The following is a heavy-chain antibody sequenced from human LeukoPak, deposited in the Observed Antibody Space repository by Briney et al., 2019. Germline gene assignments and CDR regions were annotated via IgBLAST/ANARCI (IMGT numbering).Heavy chain of an antibody. V-gene: IGHV4-59*08. D-gene: IGHD6-19*01. CDR3: ARHRTSGWGLDY. Sequence: SETLSLTCTVSGDSINAYYWGWIRQPPGKGLEWIGYIYFSGTTKYNPSLESRVTISVDTSKNQFSLKLSSVTAADTAVYYCARHRTSGWGLDYWGQGTHVTVS. CDR2: IYFSGTT. J-gene: IGHJ4*02. CDR1: GDSINAYY.